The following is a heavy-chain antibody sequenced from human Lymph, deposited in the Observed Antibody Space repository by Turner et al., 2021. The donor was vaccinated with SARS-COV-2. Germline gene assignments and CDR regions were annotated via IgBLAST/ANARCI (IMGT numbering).Heavy chain of an antibody. CDR3: AREGEVGATGFDC. CDR1: GFTFSTYG. CDR2: IWYDGSNK. J-gene: IGHJ4*02. Sequence: QVQLVESGGGVVQPGRSLRLSCAASGFTFSTYGMHWVRQAPGQGLEWVAVIWYDGSNKYYADSVKGRFTISRDNSKNTLYLQMNSLRAEDTAVYYCAREGEVGATGFDCWGQGTLVTVS. V-gene: IGHV3-33*01. D-gene: IGHD1-26*01.